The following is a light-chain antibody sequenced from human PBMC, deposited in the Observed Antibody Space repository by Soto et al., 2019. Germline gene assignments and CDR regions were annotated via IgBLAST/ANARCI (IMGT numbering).Light chain of an antibody. J-gene: IGKJ1*01. V-gene: IGKV1-5*03. CDR2: KAS. Sequence: DIQMTQSPSTLSASVGDRVIITCRASQTITTSLAWYQQKPGKAPTLLIYKASSLESGVPSRFSGSGSGTEFTLTISSLQPDDFATYYCQQYNRYWTFGQGTKVDIK. CDR1: QTITTS. CDR3: QQYNRYWT.